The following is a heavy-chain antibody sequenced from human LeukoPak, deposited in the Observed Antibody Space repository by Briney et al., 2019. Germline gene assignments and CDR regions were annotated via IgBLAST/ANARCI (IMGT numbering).Heavy chain of an antibody. J-gene: IGHJ4*02. CDR3: ARQPRGTMVRGVIITALDY. Sequence: SETLSLTCTVSGYSISSGYYWGWIRQPPGKGLEWIGSIYYSGSTYYNPSLKSRVTISVDTSKNQFSLKLSSVTAADTAVYYCARQPRGTMVRGVIITALDYWGQGTLVTVSS. CDR2: IYYSGST. D-gene: IGHD3-10*01. V-gene: IGHV4-38-2*02. CDR1: GYSISSGYY.